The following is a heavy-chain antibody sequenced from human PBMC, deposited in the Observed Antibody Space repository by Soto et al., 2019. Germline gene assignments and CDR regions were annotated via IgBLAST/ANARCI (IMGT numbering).Heavy chain of an antibody. V-gene: IGHV4-34*01. Sequence: QVQLQQWGAGLLKPSETLSLTCAVYGGSFSGYYWSWIRQPPGKGLEWIGEINHSGSTNYNPSLKSRVTISVATSKNQFSLKLSSVTAADTAVYYCARTNMYSSGWYRYLDAFDIWGQGTMVTVSS. CDR2: INHSGST. D-gene: IGHD6-19*01. J-gene: IGHJ3*02. CDR1: GGSFSGYY. CDR3: ARTNMYSSGWYRYLDAFDI.